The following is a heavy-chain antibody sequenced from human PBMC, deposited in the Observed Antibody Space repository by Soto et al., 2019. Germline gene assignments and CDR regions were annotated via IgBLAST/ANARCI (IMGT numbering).Heavy chain of an antibody. J-gene: IGHJ4*02. CDR1: GYTFTSFG. V-gene: IGHV1-18*01. D-gene: IGHD3-9*01. CDR3: ARDSDILTGYYIGLFDY. Sequence: ASVKVSFKASGYTFTSFGISWVRQAPGQGLEWMGWISAYNGNTNYAQKLQGRVTMTTDTSTSTAYMELRSLRSDDTAVYYCARDSDILTGYYIGLFDYWGQGTLVTVSS. CDR2: ISAYNGNT.